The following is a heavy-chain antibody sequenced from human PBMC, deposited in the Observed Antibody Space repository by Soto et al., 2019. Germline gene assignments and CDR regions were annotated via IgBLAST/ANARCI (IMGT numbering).Heavy chain of an antibody. J-gene: IGHJ6*02. V-gene: IGHV4-30-4*01. CDR2: IYYSGNT. CDR3: GSSSLYGMDV. Sequence: SETLSLTCSVSGGSISSGYYYWSWIRQPPGKGLEWIGNIYYSGNTYYNPSLKSRLIISIDTSKNQSSLKVGSVTAADTAVYYCGSSSLYGMDVWGQGTTVTVSS. CDR1: GGSISSGYYY.